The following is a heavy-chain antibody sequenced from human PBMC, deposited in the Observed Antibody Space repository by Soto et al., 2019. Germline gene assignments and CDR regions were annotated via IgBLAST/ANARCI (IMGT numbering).Heavy chain of an antibody. CDR1: GGSISSGDYY. J-gene: IGHJ6*02. CDR3: ARDSAVTTPWYYGMDV. V-gene: IGHV4-31*03. D-gene: IGHD4-4*01. CDR2: IYYSGST. Sequence: SETLSLTCTVSGGSISSGDYYWSWIRQHPGKGLEWIGYIYYSGSTYYNPSLKSRVTITVDTSKNQFSLKLSSVTAADTAVYYCARDSAVTTPWYYGMDVWGQGTTVTVSS.